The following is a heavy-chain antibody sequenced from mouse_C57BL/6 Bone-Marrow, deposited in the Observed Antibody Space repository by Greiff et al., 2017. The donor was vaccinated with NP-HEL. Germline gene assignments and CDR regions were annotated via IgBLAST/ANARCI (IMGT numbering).Heavy chain of an antibody. J-gene: IGHJ4*01. CDR1: GYTFTDHT. D-gene: IGHD3-2*02. CDR3: ARIQLRLPATHYAMDY. Sequence: QVQLKESDAELVKPGASVKISCKVSGYTFTDHTIHWMKQRPEQGLEWIGYIYPRDGSTKYNEKFKGKATLTADKSSSTAYMQLNSLTSEDSAVYFCARIQLRLPATHYAMDYWGQGTSVTVSS. V-gene: IGHV1-78*01. CDR2: IYPRDGST.